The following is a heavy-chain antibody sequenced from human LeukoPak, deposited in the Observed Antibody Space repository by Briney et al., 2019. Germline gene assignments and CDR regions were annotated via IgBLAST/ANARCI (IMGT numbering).Heavy chain of an antibody. D-gene: IGHD1-26*01. CDR2: IIPIFATA. CDR3: ARVHLVGAHPVAFEI. J-gene: IGHJ3*02. CDR1: GGTFSGYP. Sequence: GASVKVSCKASGGTFSGYPISWVRQAPGQGLEWMGGIIPIFATANYAQKFQGRVSITTDESTSTAYMELSSLRSEDTAVYYCARVHLVGAHPVAFEIWGQGTMVTVSS. V-gene: IGHV1-69*05.